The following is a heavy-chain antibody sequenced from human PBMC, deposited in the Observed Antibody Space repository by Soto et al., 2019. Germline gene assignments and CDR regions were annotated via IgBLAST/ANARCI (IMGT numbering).Heavy chain of an antibody. Sequence: QVQLVQSGTEVKKPGASVRVSCKASGYKFTAYYVHWVRQAPGKGLEWMAMINPSGGRTRYAQNFQERLTMTADTSTTTVYMELSSLTSDDTAVYFGSRVESCGGECHSAHPDACDIWGQGTLVTVSS. CDR1: GYKFTAYY. CDR3: SRVESCGGECHSAHPDACDI. J-gene: IGHJ3*02. V-gene: IGHV1-46*01. D-gene: IGHD2-21*01. CDR2: INPSGGRT.